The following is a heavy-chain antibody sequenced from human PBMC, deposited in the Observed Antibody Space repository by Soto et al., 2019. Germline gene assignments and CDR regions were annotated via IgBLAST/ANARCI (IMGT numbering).Heavy chain of an antibody. V-gene: IGHV3-21*01. CDR3: ARESEDLTSNFDY. CDR1: GFTFTRYS. Sequence: GGSLRLSCAASGFTFTRYSMNWVRQAPGKGLEWVPSISSTTNYIYYADSMKGRFTVSRDNAKNSVYLEMNSPSAEDTALYYCARESEDLTSNFDYWGQGTLVTVSS. J-gene: IGHJ4*02. CDR2: ISSTTNYI.